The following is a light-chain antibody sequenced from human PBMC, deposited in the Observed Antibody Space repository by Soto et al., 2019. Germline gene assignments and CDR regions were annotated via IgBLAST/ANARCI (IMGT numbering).Light chain of an antibody. CDR1: ESVRNNS. J-gene: IGKJ2*01. CDR2: GAS. CDR3: HHYGYGADT. Sequence: ESVLTQSPGTLSLSPGERATLSCRASESVRNNSLAWYQQQPGQAPRLLIFGASSRATGIADRFTGSGSGADFSLTISRLEPDDSAVYFCHHYGYGADTFSQGTKLEIK. V-gene: IGKV3-20*01.